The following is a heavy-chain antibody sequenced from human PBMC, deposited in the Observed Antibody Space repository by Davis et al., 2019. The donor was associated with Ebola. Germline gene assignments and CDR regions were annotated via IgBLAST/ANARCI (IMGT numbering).Heavy chain of an antibody. V-gene: IGHV4-30-2*01. CDR1: GGSISSGGYS. D-gene: IGHD4-17*01. J-gene: IGHJ4*02. CDR2: IYHSGST. Sequence: SETLSLTCAVSGGSISSGGYSWSWIRQPPGKGLEWIGYIYHSGSTNYNPSLKSRVTISLDMSKNQFSLRLTSVTAADTAVYYCATDYGASWGQGTPVTVSS. CDR3: ATDYGAS.